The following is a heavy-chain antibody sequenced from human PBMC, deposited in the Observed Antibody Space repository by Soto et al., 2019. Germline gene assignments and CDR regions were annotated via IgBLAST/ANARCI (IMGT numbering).Heavy chain of an antibody. V-gene: IGHV1-2*04. CDR1: GYTFTGYY. CDR3: ARGVMITFGGVNFPFDY. J-gene: IGHJ4*02. D-gene: IGHD3-16*01. CDR2: INPNSGVT. Sequence: GASVKVSCKASGYTFTGYYMHWVRQAPGQGLEWMGWINPNSGVTNYAQTFQGWVTMTRDTSISTAYMELSRLRSDDTAVYYCARGVMITFGGVNFPFDYWGQGTLVTVSS.